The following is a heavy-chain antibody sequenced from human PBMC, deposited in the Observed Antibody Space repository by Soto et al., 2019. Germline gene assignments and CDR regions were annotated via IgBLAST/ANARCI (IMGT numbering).Heavy chain of an antibody. CDR3: ARGADTGDGDSSGYYHDY. D-gene: IGHD3-22*01. J-gene: IGHJ4*02. Sequence: PSDSLALTCTFSGGSINSYYWTWIRQPPGKGLEWIGYIYYSGSTNYNPSLKSRVTISVDTSKNQFSLKLSSVTAEDTAVYYCARGADTGDGDSSGYYHDYWRQGTPVTVSS. CDR1: GGSINSYY. CDR2: IYYSGST. V-gene: IGHV4-59*01.